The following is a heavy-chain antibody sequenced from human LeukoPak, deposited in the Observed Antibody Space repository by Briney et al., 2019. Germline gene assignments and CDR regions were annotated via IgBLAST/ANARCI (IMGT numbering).Heavy chain of an antibody. J-gene: IGHJ6*02. CDR1: GFTFSDYY. D-gene: IGHD3-22*01. CDR3: ARERDYYDSRGYSYYGMDV. CDR2: ISSSGHI. Sequence: GGSLRLSCAASGFTFSDYYTSWIRQAPGKGLEWVSYISSSGHIYHADSVKGRFTISRDNAKNSLYLQMSSLRAEDTAVYYCARERDYYDSRGYSYYGMDVWGQGTTVTVSS. V-gene: IGHV3-11*01.